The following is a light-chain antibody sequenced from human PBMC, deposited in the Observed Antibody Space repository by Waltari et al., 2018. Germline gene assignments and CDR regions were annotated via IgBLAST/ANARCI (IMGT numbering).Light chain of an antibody. J-gene: IGLJ3*02. V-gene: IGLV2-11*01. CDR3: CSYAGTYRWV. CDR2: DVY. Sequence: QSALTQPRSVSGSPGQSVTISCPGTSSDAGNYHYVSWYQQYPGTAPKLTIADVYKRPSGVPDRFSGSKSGNTASLTISGLQTEDEADYYCCSYAGTYRWVFGGGTKLTVL. CDR1: SSDAGNYHY.